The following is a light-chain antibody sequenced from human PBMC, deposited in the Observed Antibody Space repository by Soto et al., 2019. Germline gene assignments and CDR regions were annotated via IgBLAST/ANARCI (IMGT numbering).Light chain of an antibody. CDR2: DDN. CDR1: NIGSKS. V-gene: IGLV3-21*02. CDR3: QVWGSSAV. J-gene: IGLJ7*01. Sequence: SYELTQPPSVSVAPGQTARITCGGNNIGSKSVHWYQQRPGQAPVLVVYDDNDRPSGIPERFSGSNSGNTATLTISRVEAGDEADYYCQVWGSSAVFGGGTQLTVL.